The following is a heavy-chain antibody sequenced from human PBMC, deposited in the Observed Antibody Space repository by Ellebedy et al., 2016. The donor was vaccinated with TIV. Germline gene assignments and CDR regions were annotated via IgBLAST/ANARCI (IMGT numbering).Heavy chain of an antibody. CDR1: GFPLSTYT. Sequence: GESLKISCEVSGFPLSTYTMNWVRQTPRTGLEWVGSIDPSGTSVFQPDSLRGRFTLSRDNAKNSLLLEMNSLRAEDTAVYYCARVTGGLGGAFDIWGQGTMVTVSS. CDR2: IDPSGTSV. CDR3: ARVTGGLGGAFDI. J-gene: IGHJ3*02. V-gene: IGHV3-21*01. D-gene: IGHD2-8*02.